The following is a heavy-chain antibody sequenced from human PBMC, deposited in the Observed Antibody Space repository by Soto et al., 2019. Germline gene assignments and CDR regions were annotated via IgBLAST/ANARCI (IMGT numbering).Heavy chain of an antibody. Sequence: LQIMCLTCTVSGGTIISGDCYCSWISQHPGKGLEWIGYIYYSGSTYYNPSLKSRVTISVDTSKNQLSLKLSSVTAADTAVYYCARGRAVSYYYESSGYYKKAPPDYWCKGPLV. V-gene: IGHV4-30-4*08. CDR3: ARGRAVSYYYESSGYYKKAPPDY. CDR1: GGTIISGDCY. D-gene: IGHD3-22*01. CDR2: IYYSGST. J-gene: IGHJ4*02.